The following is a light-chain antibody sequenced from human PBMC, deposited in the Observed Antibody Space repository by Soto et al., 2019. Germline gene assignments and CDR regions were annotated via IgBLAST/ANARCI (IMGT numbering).Light chain of an antibody. CDR2: EVS. CDR1: SSDVGGYNY. J-gene: IGLJ3*02. CDR3: TSFTSSNTWV. Sequence: QSVLTQPASVPGSPGQSITISCTGTSSDVGGYNYVSWFQQHPGKAPKLKIYEVSNRPSGVSNRFSGSKSGYTASLTISELQAEDEADYYCTSFTSSNTWVFGGGTKVTVL. V-gene: IGLV2-14*03.